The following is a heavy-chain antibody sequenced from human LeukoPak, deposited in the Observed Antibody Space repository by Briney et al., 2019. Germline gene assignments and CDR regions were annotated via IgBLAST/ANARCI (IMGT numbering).Heavy chain of an antibody. CDR1: GFTFSSHW. Sequence: PGGSLRLSCAASGFTFSSHWMHWVRQPPGKGLEWIGEINHSGSTNYNPSLKSRVTISVDTSKNQFSLKLSSVTAADTAVYYCARGGIFGVVKKIKNYFDYWGQGTLVTVSS. D-gene: IGHD3-3*01. J-gene: IGHJ4*02. CDR2: INHSGST. CDR3: ARGGIFGVVKKIKNYFDY. V-gene: IGHV4-34*01.